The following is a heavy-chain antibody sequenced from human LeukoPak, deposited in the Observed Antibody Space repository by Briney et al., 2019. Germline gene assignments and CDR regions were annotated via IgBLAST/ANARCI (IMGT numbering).Heavy chain of an antibody. Sequence: GGSLRLSCAASGFIFNKYGMQWVRQAPGKGLEWVAVIWADGNLKYYANSVKGRFTISRDNSKNTMNLQMNSLRADDTAVYYCAKEIGPFAGFDYWGQGILVTVSS. CDR1: GFIFNKYG. V-gene: IGHV3-33*06. CDR2: IWADGNLK. D-gene: IGHD3-16*01. CDR3: AKEIGPFAGFDY. J-gene: IGHJ4*02.